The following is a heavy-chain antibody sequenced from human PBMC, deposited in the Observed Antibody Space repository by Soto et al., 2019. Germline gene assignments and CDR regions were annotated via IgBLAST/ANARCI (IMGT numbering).Heavy chain of an antibody. CDR1: GFPCNDPG. J-gene: IGHJ4*02. V-gene: IGHV3-15*07. D-gene: IGHD3-16*02. CDR2: IKSESDGGTT. CDR3: MTDRQYRPAY. Sequence: GRSLRLSWAVAGFPCNDPGSSWVSQAQGKGLEWVGRIKSESDGGTTAYAAPVKGRFTISRGDSKNTVYLQMNSLRTEDTALYYCMTDRQYRPAYWGQGTQVPVSS.